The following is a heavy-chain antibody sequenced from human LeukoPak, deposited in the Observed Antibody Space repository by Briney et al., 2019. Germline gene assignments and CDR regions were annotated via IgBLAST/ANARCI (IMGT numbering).Heavy chain of an antibody. CDR3: ARDSGSTVYWFFDL. J-gene: IGHJ2*01. CDR1: GGYISSYY. V-gene: IGHV4-59*01. Sequence: SETLSLTCTVSGGYISSYYWSWIRQPPGKGLEWIGYIYNNGRTNYFPSFKSRATISIDTSRNQFSLKLTSVTAADTAVYYCARDSGSTVYWFFDLWGRGTLVSVFS. D-gene: IGHD4-17*01. CDR2: IYNNGRT.